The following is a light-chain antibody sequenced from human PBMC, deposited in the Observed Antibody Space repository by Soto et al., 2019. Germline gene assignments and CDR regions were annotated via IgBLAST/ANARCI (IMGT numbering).Light chain of an antibody. V-gene: IGKV4-1*01. J-gene: IGKJ2*03. CDR3: QQYLSPPFS. Sequence: DIVMTQSPDSLAVSLGERATINCKSSQTVLYSPNNKNYLAWYQQRPGQPPKVVIYWASTRESGVPDRFSGSGSATDFTLTISSRQAEDVALYYCQQYLSPPFSFGQGTKLEI. CDR2: WAS. CDR1: QTVLYSPNNKNY.